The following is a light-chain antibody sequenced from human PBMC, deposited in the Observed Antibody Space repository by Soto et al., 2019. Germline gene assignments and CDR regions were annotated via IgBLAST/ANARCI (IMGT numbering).Light chain of an antibody. CDR1: NSDVGRHNF. CDR2: EAS. Sequence: QSALTQPASVSGSPGQSITISCTGTNSDVGRHNFVSWYQPYPGKSPKLLIYEASKRPSGLSNRFSGSKSGNTASLTISGPKAEDEGDYYCCSLTNGATWVFGGGTKLTVL. V-gene: IGLV2-23*01. CDR3: CSLTNGATWV. J-gene: IGLJ3*02.